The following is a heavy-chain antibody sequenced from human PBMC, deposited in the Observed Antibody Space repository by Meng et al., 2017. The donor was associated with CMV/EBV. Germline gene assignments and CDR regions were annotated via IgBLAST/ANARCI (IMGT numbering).Heavy chain of an antibody. CDR2: IILILGIA. V-gene: IGHV1-69*10. CDR3: ARDAARYGVVVVAATPWFDP. D-gene: IGHD2-15*01. CDR1: GGTFSSYA. Sequence: SVKVSCKASGGTFSSYAISWVRQAPGQGLEWMGGIILILGIANYAQKFQGRVTITADKSTSTAYMELSSLRSEDTAVYYCARDAARYGVVVVAATPWFDPWGQGTLVTVSS. J-gene: IGHJ5*02.